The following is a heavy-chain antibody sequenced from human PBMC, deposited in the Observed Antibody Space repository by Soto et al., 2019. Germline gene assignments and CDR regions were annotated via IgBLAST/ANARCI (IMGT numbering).Heavy chain of an antibody. J-gene: IGHJ6*02. D-gene: IGHD6-13*01. V-gene: IGHV5-51*03. Sequence: GESLKVSFKGSGYSFTSYWVGWVRQMPGKGLEWMGIIYPGDSDTRYSPSFQGQVTISADNSNSTDYLQWSSLKASHTAIYYCARTAAAGKYYYGVDVWGQGTTVTVPS. CDR1: GYSFTSYW. CDR3: ARTAAAGKYYYGVDV. CDR2: IYPGDSDT.